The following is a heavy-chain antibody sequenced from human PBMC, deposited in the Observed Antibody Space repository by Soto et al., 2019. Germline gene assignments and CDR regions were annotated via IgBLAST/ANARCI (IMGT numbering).Heavy chain of an antibody. CDR2: IYYSGST. J-gene: IGHJ6*02. CDR3: AGELILSNYYYYAMHV. D-gene: IGHD2-15*01. Sequence: SETLSLTCTVSGGSISSYYWSWIRQPPGKGLEWIGYIYYSGSTNYNPSLKSRVTISVDTSKNQFSLKLSSVTAADTAVYYCAGELILSNYYYYAMHVWCPGPTVTVFS. V-gene: IGHV4-59*01. CDR1: GGSISSYY.